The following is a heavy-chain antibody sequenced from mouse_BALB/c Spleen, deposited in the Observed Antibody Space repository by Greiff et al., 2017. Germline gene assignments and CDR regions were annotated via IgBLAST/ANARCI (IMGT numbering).Heavy chain of an antibody. CDR3: KPTVVDWYFDV. V-gene: IGHV14-4*02. CDR1: GFNIKDYY. D-gene: IGHD1-1*01. CDR2: IDPENGDT. Sequence: VQLQQSGAELVRPGALVKLSCKASGFNIKDYYMHWVKQRPEQGLEWIGWIDPENGDTEYAPKFQGKATMTADTSSNTAYLQLSSLTSEDTAVYYCKPTVVDWYFDVWGAGTTVTVSS. J-gene: IGHJ1*01.